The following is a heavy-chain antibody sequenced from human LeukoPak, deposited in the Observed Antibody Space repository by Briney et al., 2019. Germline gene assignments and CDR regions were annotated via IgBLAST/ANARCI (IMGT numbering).Heavy chain of an antibody. J-gene: IGHJ4*02. Sequence: AGGSLRLSCAASGFTFSDYYMSWIRQAPGKGLEWVSYISSSGSTIYYADSVKGRFTISRDNAKNSLYLQMNSLRAEDTAVYYCARVSGREYCSSTSCSPGPIDYWGQGTLVTVSS. D-gene: IGHD2-2*01. V-gene: IGHV3-11*01. CDR3: ARVSGREYCSSTSCSPGPIDY. CDR2: ISSSGSTI. CDR1: GFTFSDYY.